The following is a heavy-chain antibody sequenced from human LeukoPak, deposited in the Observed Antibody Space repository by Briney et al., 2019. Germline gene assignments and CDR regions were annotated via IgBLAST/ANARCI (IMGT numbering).Heavy chain of an antibody. V-gene: IGHV3-49*04. Sequence: GGSLRLSCTASGFTFGDYAMSWVRQAPGKGLEWVGFIRSKAYGGTTEYAASVKGRFTISRDDSKSIAYLQMNSLKTEDTAVYYCTRDPEGSSGWRFDYWGQGTLVTVFS. D-gene: IGHD6-19*01. CDR1: GFTFGDYA. J-gene: IGHJ4*02. CDR2: IRSKAYGGTT. CDR3: TRDPEGSSGWRFDY.